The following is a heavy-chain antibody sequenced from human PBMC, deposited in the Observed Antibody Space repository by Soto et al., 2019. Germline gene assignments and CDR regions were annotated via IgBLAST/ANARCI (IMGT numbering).Heavy chain of an antibody. CDR2: IYPGDSDT. Sequence: PGESLKISCKGSGYSFTSYWIGWVRQMPGKGLEWMGIIYPGDSDTRYSPYFQGQVTISADKSISTTYLQWSSLKASDTAMYYCARLDRPGYSSGWYPSGYYYYYYMDVWGKGTTVTVSS. J-gene: IGHJ6*03. CDR1: GYSFTSYW. D-gene: IGHD6-19*01. CDR3: ARLDRPGYSSGWYPSGYYYYYYMDV. V-gene: IGHV5-51*01.